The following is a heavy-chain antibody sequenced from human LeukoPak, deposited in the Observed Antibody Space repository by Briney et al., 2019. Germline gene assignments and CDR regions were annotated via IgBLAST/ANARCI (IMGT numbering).Heavy chain of an antibody. CDR2: ISYDGSNK. CDR1: GFTFSSYG. D-gene: IGHD4-23*01. CDR3: AKGYGGLLDY. Sequence: GGPLRLSCAASGFTFSSYGMHWVRQAPGKGLEWVAVISYDGSNKYYADSVKGRFTISRDNSKNTLYLQMNSLRAEDTAVYYCAKGYGGLLDYWGQGTLVTVSS. J-gene: IGHJ4*02. V-gene: IGHV3-30*18.